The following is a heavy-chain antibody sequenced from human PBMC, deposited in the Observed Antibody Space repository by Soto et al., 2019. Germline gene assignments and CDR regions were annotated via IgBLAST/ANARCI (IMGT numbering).Heavy chain of an antibody. D-gene: IGHD3-22*01. CDR2: ISSSSSYI. Sequence: EVQLVESGGGLVKPGGSLRLSCAASGFTFSGYSMNWVRQAPGKGLEWVSSISSSSSYIYYADSVKGRFTISRDNAKNSLYLQMNSLRAEDTAVYYCARTLYYYDTSGYRWGQGTLVTVSS. J-gene: IGHJ4*02. CDR3: ARTLYYYDTSGYR. CDR1: GFTFSGYS. V-gene: IGHV3-21*01.